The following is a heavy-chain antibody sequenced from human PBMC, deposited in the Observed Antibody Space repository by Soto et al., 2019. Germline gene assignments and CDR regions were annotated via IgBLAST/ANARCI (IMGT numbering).Heavy chain of an antibody. D-gene: IGHD2-15*01. J-gene: IGHJ4*02. CDR3: ARDVNCSGGSCYSVFDY. V-gene: IGHV3-21*01. CDR2: ISSSSSYI. Sequence: TGGSLRLSCAASGFTFSSYSMNWVRQAPGKGLEWVSSISSSSSYIYYADSVKGRFTISRDNAKNSLYLQMNSLRAEDTAVYYCARDVNCSGGSCYSVFDYWGQGTLVTVSS. CDR1: GFTFSSYS.